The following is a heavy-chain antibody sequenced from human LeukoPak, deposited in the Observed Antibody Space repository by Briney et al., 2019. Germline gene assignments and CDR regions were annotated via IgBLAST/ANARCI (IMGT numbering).Heavy chain of an antibody. CDR2: IYYSGST. D-gene: IGHD3-22*01. J-gene: IGHJ4*02. CDR1: GGSISSGGYS. V-gene: IGHV4-30-4*01. CDR3: ARDDSSSDY. Sequence: SETLSLTCAVSGGSISSGGYSWSWIRQPPGKGLEWIGYIYYSGSTYYNPSLKSRVIISVDTSKNQFSLKLSSVTAADTAVYYCARDDSSSDYWGQGTLVTVSS.